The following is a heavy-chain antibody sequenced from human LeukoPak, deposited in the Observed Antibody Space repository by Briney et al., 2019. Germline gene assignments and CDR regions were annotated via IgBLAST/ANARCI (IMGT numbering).Heavy chain of an antibody. D-gene: IGHD3-22*01. CDR3: ARDPYYYDSSGYSAFDC. CDR2: INWNGGST. CDR1: GFTFDDYG. Sequence: PGGSLRLSCAASGFTFDDYGMSWVRQAPGKGLEWVSGINWNGGSTGYADSVKGRFTISRDNAKNSLYLQMNSLRAEDTALYYCARDPYYYDSSGYSAFDCWGQGTLVTVSS. V-gene: IGHV3-20*04. J-gene: IGHJ4*02.